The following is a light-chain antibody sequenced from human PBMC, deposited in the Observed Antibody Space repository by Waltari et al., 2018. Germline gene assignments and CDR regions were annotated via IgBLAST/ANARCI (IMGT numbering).Light chain of an antibody. V-gene: IGLV3-21*02. CDR3: QVWDVIGDQGV. CDR1: NIGSKS. CDR2: ADS. J-gene: IGLJ3*02. Sequence: SYVLTPPPSVSVAPGQTARATCGGNNIGSKSVNWYQQKPGQAPVLVIYADSDRPSGIPERLSGSNSGNAATLTISRVEAGDEADYYCQVWDVIGDQGVFGGGTKLTVL.